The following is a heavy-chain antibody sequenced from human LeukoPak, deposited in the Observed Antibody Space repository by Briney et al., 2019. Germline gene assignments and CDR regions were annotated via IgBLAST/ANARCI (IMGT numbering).Heavy chain of an antibody. Sequence: GGSLRLSCADAGFTVGTNYMSWVRQAPGKGLEWVSIIYSGGSTYYADSVKGRFTISRDNSKNTLYLQMNSLRAEDTAIYYCARDTKNWGQGTLVTVSS. CDR1: GFTVGTNY. J-gene: IGHJ4*02. CDR3: ARDTKN. D-gene: IGHD1-1*01. CDR2: IYSGGST. V-gene: IGHV3-53*01.